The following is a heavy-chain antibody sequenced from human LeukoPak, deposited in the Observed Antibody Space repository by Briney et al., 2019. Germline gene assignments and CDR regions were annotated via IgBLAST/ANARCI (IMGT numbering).Heavy chain of an antibody. V-gene: IGHV3-23*01. CDR2: ISGSGGST. D-gene: IGHD3-3*01. CDR3: AKDAHLRFLNYYYYMDV. Sequence: GGSLRLSCAASGFTFSSYAMSWVRQAPGKGLEWVSAISGSGGSTYYADSVKGRFTISRDNSKNTLYLQMNSLRAEDTAVYYCAKDAHLRFLNYYYYMDVWGKGTTVTVSS. J-gene: IGHJ6*03. CDR1: GFTFSSYA.